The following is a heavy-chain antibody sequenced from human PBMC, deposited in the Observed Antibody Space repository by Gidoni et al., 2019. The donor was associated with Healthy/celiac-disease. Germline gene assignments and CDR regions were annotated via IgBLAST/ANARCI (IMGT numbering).Heavy chain of an antibody. Sequence: EVQLVESGGGLVQPGGSLRLYCSASGFPFSSYAMSWVRQAPGKGLECVSASSGSGGSTYYADSVKGRFTISRDNSKNTLYLQMNSLRAEDTAVYYCACSMVRGAIRPFDYWGQGTLVTVSS. D-gene: IGHD3-10*01. CDR3: ACSMVRGAIRPFDY. CDR1: GFPFSSYA. J-gene: IGHJ4*02. CDR2: SSGSGGST. V-gene: IGHV3-23*04.